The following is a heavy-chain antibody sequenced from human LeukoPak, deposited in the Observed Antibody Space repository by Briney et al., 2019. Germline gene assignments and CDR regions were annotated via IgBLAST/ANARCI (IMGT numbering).Heavy chain of an antibody. J-gene: IGHJ1*01. CDR3: ATALGPQLVLDEWSY. CDR1: GFTFSSYA. CDR2: ICCSGSST. D-gene: IGHD6-13*01. V-gene: IGHV3-23*05. Sequence: GGSLRLSCAASGFTFSSYAMTWVRQAPGKGLEWVSAICCSGSSTYYADSVKGRFTISRDNSKNTLYVQMNSLRDRETDVYSCATALGPQLVLDEWSYWGQGPLVTVSS.